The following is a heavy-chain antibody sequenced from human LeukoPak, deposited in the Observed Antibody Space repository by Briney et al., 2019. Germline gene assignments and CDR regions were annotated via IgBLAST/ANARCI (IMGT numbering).Heavy chain of an antibody. Sequence: GGSLRLSCAASGFTFSSYWISWVRQAPGKGLEWVANIKQDGSEKSYVDSVKGRFAISRDNAKNSLYLQMNSLRAEDTAVYFCARDMTGYCDYWGQGTLVTVSS. D-gene: IGHD2-15*01. CDR3: ARDMTGYCDY. CDR2: IKQDGSEK. V-gene: IGHV3-7*01. CDR1: GFTFSSYW. J-gene: IGHJ4*02.